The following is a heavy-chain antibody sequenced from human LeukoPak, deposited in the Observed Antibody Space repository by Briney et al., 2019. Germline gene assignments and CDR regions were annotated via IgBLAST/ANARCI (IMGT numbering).Heavy chain of an antibody. Sequence: TGGSLRLSCAASGFTFTNYGLHWVRQAPGKGLEWVAAISYDGSNNYYTDSVKGRFTISRDNSKNTVYLQMNSLRAEDTAVYYCAKGNGYNYFDYWGRGNLVTVSS. CDR3: AKGNGYNYFDY. CDR2: ISYDGSNN. D-gene: IGHD1-1*01. J-gene: IGHJ4*02. CDR1: GFTFTNYG. V-gene: IGHV3-30*18.